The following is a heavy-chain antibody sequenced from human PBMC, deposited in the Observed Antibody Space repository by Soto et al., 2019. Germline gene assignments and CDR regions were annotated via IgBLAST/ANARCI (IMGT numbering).Heavy chain of an antibody. J-gene: IGHJ6*02. CDR2: ISSSSSTI. Sequence: EVQLVESGGGLVQPGGSLRLSCAASGFTFSSYSMNWVRQAPGKGLEWVSYISSSSSTIYYADSVKGRFTISRDNAKNSLYLQMNSLRDEDTAVYYCARDEKAKTLGYGMDVWGQGTTVTVSS. CDR1: GFTFSSYS. D-gene: IGHD3-10*01. V-gene: IGHV3-48*02. CDR3: ARDEKAKTLGYGMDV.